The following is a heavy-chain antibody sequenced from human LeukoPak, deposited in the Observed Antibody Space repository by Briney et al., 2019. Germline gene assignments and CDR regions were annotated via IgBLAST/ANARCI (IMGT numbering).Heavy chain of an antibody. Sequence: ASVKVSCKASGGTFISYAISWVRQAPGQGLEWMGWINTNTGNPTYAQGFTGRFVFSLDTSVSTAYLQICSLKAEDTAVYYCARAYSGDYFDYWGQGTLVTVSS. CDR3: ARAYSGDYFDY. V-gene: IGHV7-4-1*01. D-gene: IGHD5-18*01. CDR2: INTNTGNP. J-gene: IGHJ4*02. CDR1: GGTFISYA.